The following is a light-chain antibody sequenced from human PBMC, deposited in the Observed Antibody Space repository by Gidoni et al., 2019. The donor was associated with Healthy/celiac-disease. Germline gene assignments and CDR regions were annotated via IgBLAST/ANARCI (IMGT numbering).Light chain of an antibody. V-gene: IGLV3-25*03. CDR1: ALPKQY. CDR2: KDR. J-gene: IGLJ2*01. Sequence: SYALPPPPSVSVSPGQTARSTCSGDALPKQYAYWYQQKPGQAPVLVIYKDRERPLGIPERFSGSSSGTTVTLTISGVQAEDEDDYDCQAADSSGTYVVFGGGTKLTVL. CDR3: QAADSSGTYVV.